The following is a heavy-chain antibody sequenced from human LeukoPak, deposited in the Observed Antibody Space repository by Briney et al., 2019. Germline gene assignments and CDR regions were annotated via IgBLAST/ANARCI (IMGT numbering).Heavy chain of an antibody. CDR1: GYTFTGYY. D-gene: IGHD6-19*01. CDR3: ARVGSLAVAGGSDY. Sequence: ASVKVSCKASGYTFTGYYMHWVRQAPGQGLEWMGWINPNSGGTNYAQKFQGRVTMTRDTSISTAYMELSRLRSDDTAVYYCARVGSLAVAGGSDYWGQGTLVTVSS. V-gene: IGHV1-2*02. J-gene: IGHJ4*02. CDR2: INPNSGGT.